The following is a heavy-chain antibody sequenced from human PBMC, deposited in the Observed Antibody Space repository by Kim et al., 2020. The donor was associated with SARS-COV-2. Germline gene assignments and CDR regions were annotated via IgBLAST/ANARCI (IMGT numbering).Heavy chain of an antibody. Sequence: GGSLRLSCLASGFSFSTHGMHWVRQTPAKGLEWVAVISFHGREQYYADSVRGRFTISRDNSKNTVYLQMNSLRSDDTAVYYCAKDLREASIDYWGQGTLVTVSS. CDR1: GFSFSTHG. V-gene: IGHV3-30*18. J-gene: IGHJ4*02. CDR3: AKDLREASIDY. D-gene: IGHD1-26*01. CDR2: ISFHGREQ.